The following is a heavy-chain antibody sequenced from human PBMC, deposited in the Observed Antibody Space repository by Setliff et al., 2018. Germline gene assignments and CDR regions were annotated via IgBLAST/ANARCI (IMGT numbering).Heavy chain of an antibody. CDR1: GFTFTSSA. D-gene: IGHD3-10*01. V-gene: IGHV1-58*01. CDR3: AAGLWFGELLYWANLDY. Sequence: VASVKVSCKASGFTFTSSAVQWVRQARGQRLEWIGWIVVGSGNTNYAQKFQERVTITRDMATSTAYMELSSLRSEDTAVYYCAAGLWFGELLYWANLDYWGQGTLVTVSS. J-gene: IGHJ4*02. CDR2: IVVGSGNT.